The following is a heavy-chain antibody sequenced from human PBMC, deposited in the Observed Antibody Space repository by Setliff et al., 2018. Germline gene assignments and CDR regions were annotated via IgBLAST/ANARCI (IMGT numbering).Heavy chain of an antibody. J-gene: IGHJ5*02. CDR2: IYYSGNS. CDR1: GASITSGSYY. V-gene: IGHV4-39*01. D-gene: IGHD4-4*01. Sequence: PSETLSLTCTVSGASITSGSYYWGWIRQPPGKGLEWIGTIYYSGNSNYNPSLKSRVTISIDTSQQFSLKLSSVTAADTAVYYCSRGPSKVQFDTWGRGIPVTVSS. CDR3: SRGPSKVQFDT.